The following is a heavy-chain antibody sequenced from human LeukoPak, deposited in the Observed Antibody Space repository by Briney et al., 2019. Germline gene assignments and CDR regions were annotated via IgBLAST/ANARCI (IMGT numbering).Heavy chain of an antibody. CDR2: INPSGGST. J-gene: IGHJ4*02. V-gene: IGHV1-46*03. D-gene: IGHD3-3*01. CDR1: GYTFTSYY. CDR3: SKDYGVWSGYYYFDS. Sequence: ASVKVSCKASGYTFTSYYMHWVRQAPGQGLEWMGIINPSGGSTSYAQKFQGRVTMTTDTSTSTVYMELSSLRSVKSAVNYFSKDYGVWSGYYYFDSLGQGTLVTVSS.